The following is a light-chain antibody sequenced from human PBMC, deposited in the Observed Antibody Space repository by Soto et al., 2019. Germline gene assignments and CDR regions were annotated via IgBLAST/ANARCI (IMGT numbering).Light chain of an antibody. CDR1: QGISSY. Sequence: DIELTHSPSFLSASVGDRVTITCRASQGISSYLAWYQQKPGKAPNLLIYAASTLQSGVPSRFSGSGSGTEFTLTISSLQPEDFATYYCHQLNDYPLTFGGGTKV. J-gene: IGKJ4*01. CDR3: HQLNDYPLT. V-gene: IGKV1-9*01. CDR2: AAS.